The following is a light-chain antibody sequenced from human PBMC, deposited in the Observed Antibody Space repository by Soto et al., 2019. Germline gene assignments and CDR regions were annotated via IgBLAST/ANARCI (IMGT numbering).Light chain of an antibody. CDR1: QGMTSG. CDR3: QQYDNFPLT. J-gene: IGKJ4*01. V-gene: IGKV1D-13*01. Sequence: IQLTQSPSSLSASVGYRVTLTCRASQGMTSGLAWRQQKPGKAPKLLIYDASSLESGAPSRFSGSGSGTDFTLTISGLQPEDFGTFYCQQYDNFPLTFGGGTKVDIK. CDR2: DAS.